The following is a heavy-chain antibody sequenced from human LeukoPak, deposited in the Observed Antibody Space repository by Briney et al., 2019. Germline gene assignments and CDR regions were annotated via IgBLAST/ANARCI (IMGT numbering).Heavy chain of an antibody. Sequence: GGSLRLSCAASGLTFSSYAMSWVRQAPGKGLEWVSAIRDSGGSTYYAASVKGRFTISRDNSKNTLYLQMNSLRAEDTAVYYCAKRTDNWNVGGPFDYWGQGTLVTASS. J-gene: IGHJ4*02. CDR1: GLTFSSYA. CDR3: AKRTDNWNVGGPFDY. D-gene: IGHD1-20*01. V-gene: IGHV3-23*01. CDR2: IRDSGGST.